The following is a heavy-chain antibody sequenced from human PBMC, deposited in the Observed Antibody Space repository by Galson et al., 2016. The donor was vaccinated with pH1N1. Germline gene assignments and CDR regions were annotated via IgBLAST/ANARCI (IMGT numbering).Heavy chain of an antibody. D-gene: IGHD2-21*02. Sequence: SVKVSCKAPGYTFSGYNIYWVRQAPGQGLECMGWINPNSGATNYLQKFQGRVTMTRDTSISTVYMELNRLRSDDTAVYYCARDGATSRLRALDMWGQGTVVTVSS. CDR2: INPNSGAT. CDR1: GYTFSGYN. CDR3: ARDGATSRLRALDM. J-gene: IGHJ3*02. V-gene: IGHV1-2*02.